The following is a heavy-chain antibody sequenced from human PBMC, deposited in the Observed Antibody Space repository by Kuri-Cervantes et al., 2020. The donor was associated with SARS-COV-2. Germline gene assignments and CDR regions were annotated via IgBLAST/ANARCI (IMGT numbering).Heavy chain of an antibody. CDR2: INHSGST. D-gene: IGHD6-13*01. Sequence: GSLRLSCAASGFTFSSYAMSWVRQPPGKGLEWIGEINHSGSTNYNPSLKSRVTISVDTSKNQFSLKLSSVTAADTAVYYCARRYGWSPGYSSSWYIAPNGMDVWGQGTTVTVSS. V-gene: IGHV4-34*01. J-gene: IGHJ6*02. CDR1: GFTFSSYA. CDR3: ARRYGWSPGYSSSWYIAPNGMDV.